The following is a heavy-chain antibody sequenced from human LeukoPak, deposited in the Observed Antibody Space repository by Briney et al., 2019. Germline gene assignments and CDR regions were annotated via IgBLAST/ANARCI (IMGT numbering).Heavy chain of an antibody. Sequence: GGSLRLSCAASEFTFSNYGMSWVRQAPGKGLEWVSAISGSDGSTYYADSVKGRFTISRDNSRNTLYLQVNSLRAEDTAVYYCAGRGSGSYFDYWGQGTLVTVSS. CDR2: ISGSDGST. CDR1: EFTFSNYG. D-gene: IGHD3-10*01. V-gene: IGHV3-23*01. J-gene: IGHJ4*02. CDR3: AGRGSGSYFDY.